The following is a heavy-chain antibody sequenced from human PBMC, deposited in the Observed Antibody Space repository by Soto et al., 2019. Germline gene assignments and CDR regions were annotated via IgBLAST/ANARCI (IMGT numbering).Heavy chain of an antibody. V-gene: IGHV4-61*01. CDR3: VKEEIVVVGGFDS. D-gene: IGHD1-26*01. CDR2: IYYTGSA. Sequence: SETLSLTCTVSGDSVTSGNYYWSWIRQPPGKGLEWIGFIYYTGSASYNPSLKSRVTISLDTFKDTLFLQMTSLRAEDTALYYCVKEEIVVVGGFDSWGQGALVTVSS. J-gene: IGHJ4*02. CDR1: GDSVTSGNYY.